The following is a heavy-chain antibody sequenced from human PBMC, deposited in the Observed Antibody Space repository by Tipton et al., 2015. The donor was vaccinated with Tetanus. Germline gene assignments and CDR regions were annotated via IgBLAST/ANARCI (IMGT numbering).Heavy chain of an antibody. CDR1: GEALVRGGYY. D-gene: IGHD6-13*01. CDR3: ARDFGSNHNWFDP. V-gene: IGHV4-31*02. J-gene: IGHJ5*02. Sequence: GEALVRGGYYWTWIRHLPGKGLEWIGYIYHTGAAHYNPSLKSRVTLSVDMSKNQFFLKMISMTAADTAVYFCARDFGSNHNWFDPWGQGTQVTVSS. CDR2: IYHTGAA.